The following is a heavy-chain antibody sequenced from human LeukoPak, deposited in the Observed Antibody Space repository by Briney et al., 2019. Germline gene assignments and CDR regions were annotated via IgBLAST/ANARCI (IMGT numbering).Heavy chain of an antibody. CDR1: GFTFSSYW. CDR2: INSDGSST. J-gene: IGHJ5*02. V-gene: IGHV3-74*01. Sequence: GGSLRLSCAASGFTFSSYWMHWVRQAPGKGLVWVSRINSDGSSTSYADSVKGRFTISRDNAKNSLYLQMNSLRAEDTAVYYCASEGVLRYFDWLQAWFDPWGQGTLVTVSS. D-gene: IGHD3-9*01. CDR3: ASEGVLRYFDWLQAWFDP.